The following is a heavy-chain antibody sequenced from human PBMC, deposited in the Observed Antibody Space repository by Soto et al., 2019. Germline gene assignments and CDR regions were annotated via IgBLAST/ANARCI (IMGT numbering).Heavy chain of an antibody. CDR3: ARVGYGDLTNWFDP. CDR1: GYTFTSYV. CDR2: ISAYNGNT. V-gene: IGHV1-18*01. D-gene: IGHD4-17*01. J-gene: IGHJ5*02. Sequence: ASVKVSCKASGYTFTSYVISWVRQAPGQGLEWMGWISAYNGNTNYAQKLQGRVTMTTDTSTSTAYMELRSLRSDDTAVYYCARVGYGDLTNWFDPWGQGTLVTVSS.